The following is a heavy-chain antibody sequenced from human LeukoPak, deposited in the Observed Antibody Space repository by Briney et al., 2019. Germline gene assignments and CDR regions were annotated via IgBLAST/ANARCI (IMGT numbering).Heavy chain of an antibody. CDR2: IYPGDSDT. CDR3: ARSSSGWFYYFDY. CDR1: GYSFTSYW. V-gene: IGHV5-51*01. J-gene: IGHJ4*02. D-gene: IGHD6-19*01. Sequence: GESLKISCKGSGYSFTSYWIGWVRQMPGKGLEWMGIIYPGDSDTRYSPSFQGQVTISADKSISTAYLRWSSLKASDTAMYYCARSSSGWFYYFDYWGQGTLVTVSS.